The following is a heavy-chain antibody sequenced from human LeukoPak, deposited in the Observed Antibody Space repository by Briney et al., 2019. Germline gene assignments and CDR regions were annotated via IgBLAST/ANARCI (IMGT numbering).Heavy chain of an antibody. J-gene: IGHJ4*02. V-gene: IGHV3-30*19. CDR3: ARAARGGRPFDY. CDR2: ISYDGSNK. Sequence: GRSLRLSCAASGFTFSSYGMHWVRQSPGKGLEWVAVISYDGSNKYYADSVKGRFTISRDNSKNTLYLQMNSLRAEDTAVYYCARAARGGRPFDYWGQGTLVTVSS. D-gene: IGHD3-10*01. CDR1: GFTFSSYG.